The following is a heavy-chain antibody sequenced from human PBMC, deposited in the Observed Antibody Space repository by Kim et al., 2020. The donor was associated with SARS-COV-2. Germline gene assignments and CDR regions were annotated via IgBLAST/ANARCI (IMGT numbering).Heavy chain of an antibody. J-gene: IGHJ4*02. Sequence: QKVQGRVTMTTDTSTSTAYMELRSLRSDDTAVYYCARDPGIAVAVSPFDYWGQGTLVTVSS. V-gene: IGHV1-18*01. CDR3: ARDPGIAVAVSPFDY. D-gene: IGHD6-19*01.